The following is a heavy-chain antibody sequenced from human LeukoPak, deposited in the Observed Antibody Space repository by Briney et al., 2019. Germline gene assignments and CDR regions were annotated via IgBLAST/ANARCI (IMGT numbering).Heavy chain of an antibody. CDR3: AKDIQAAN. V-gene: IGHV3-23*01. Sequence: GGSLRLSCAASGFTFRSAAMTWVRQGPEKGLQWVSLISSTGYNSYYADSVKGRFTVSRDSSKNIVYLQMNSLRAEDTALYYCAKDIQAANWGQGTLVTVSS. CDR1: GFTFRSAA. CDR2: ISSTGYNS. D-gene: IGHD5-18*01. J-gene: IGHJ1*01.